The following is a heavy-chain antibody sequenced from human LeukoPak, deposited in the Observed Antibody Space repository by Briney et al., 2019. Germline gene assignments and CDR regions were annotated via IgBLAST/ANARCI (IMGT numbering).Heavy chain of an antibody. Sequence: ASVTVSCQASGYTFTSYYMHLVRQAPGQGLEWVGIINPSGGSRNYAQKFQGRVTMTSDTSNIKIYMELRSMSSEDTALYDCARAGYDSNGYYSYWGQGNLVTVSS. V-gene: IGHV1-46*01. CDR1: GYTFTSYY. D-gene: IGHD3-22*01. CDR2: INPSGGSR. CDR3: ARAGYDSNGYYSY. J-gene: IGHJ4*02.